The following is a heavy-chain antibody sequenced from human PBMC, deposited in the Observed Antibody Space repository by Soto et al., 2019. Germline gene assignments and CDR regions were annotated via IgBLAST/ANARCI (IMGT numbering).Heavy chain of an antibody. V-gene: IGHV4-59*08. CDR1: GGSISSYY. Sequence: SETLSLTCTVSGGSISSYYWSWIRQPPGKGLEWIGYIYYSGSTNYNPSLKSRVTISVDTSKNQFSLKLSSVTAADTAVYYCARRDDYGDYVFDYWGQGTLVTVS. CDR2: IYYSGST. J-gene: IGHJ4*02. D-gene: IGHD4-17*01. CDR3: ARRDDYGDYVFDY.